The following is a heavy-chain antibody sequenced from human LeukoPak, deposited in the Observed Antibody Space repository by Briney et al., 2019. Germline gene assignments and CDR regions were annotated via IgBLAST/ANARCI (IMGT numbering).Heavy chain of an antibody. D-gene: IGHD5-18*01. J-gene: IGHJ4*02. CDR3: ASSFTGAMVDY. V-gene: IGHV4-30-4*08. Sequence: SETLSLTCTVSGGSISSGDYYWSWIRQPPGKGLEWIGYIYYSGSTYYNPSLKSRVTISVDTSKNQFSLKLSSVTAADTAVYYCASSFTGAMVDYWGQGTLVTVSS. CDR1: GGSISSGDYY. CDR2: IYYSGST.